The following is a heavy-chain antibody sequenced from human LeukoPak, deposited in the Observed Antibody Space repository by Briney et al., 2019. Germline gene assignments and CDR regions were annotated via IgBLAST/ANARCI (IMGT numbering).Heavy chain of an antibody. J-gene: IGHJ6*02. Sequence: GGSLPLSFAATGFIFKDYGMHWFRQPPGKGREWVSAINWNGGSTDYADSVKGRFTMSRDNAKNYLYLQLSSLRPEDTALYYCAKHLTATNTYIFFGLDVWGQGTTVTVSS. CDR3: AKHLTATNTYIFFGLDV. D-gene: IGHD1-26*01. V-gene: IGHV3-20*03. CDR2: INWNGGST. CDR1: GFIFKDYG.